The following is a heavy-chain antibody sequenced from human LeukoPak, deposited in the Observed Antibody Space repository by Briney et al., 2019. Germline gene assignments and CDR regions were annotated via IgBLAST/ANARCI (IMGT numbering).Heavy chain of an antibody. CDR2: INPNSGGT. D-gene: IGHD5-12*01. Sequence: ASVRVSCKASGYTFTGYYMHWVRQAPGQGLEWMGWINPNSGGTNYAQKFQGWVTMTRDTSISTAYMELSRLRSDDTAVYYCARGPATIWYFDYWGQGTLVTVSS. J-gene: IGHJ4*02. CDR1: GYTFTGYY. V-gene: IGHV1-2*04. CDR3: ARGPATIWYFDY.